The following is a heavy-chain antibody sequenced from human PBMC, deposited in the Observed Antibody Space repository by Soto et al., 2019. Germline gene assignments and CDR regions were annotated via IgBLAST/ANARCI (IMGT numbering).Heavy chain of an antibody. D-gene: IGHD4-17*01. CDR2: IYYSGST. V-gene: IGHV4-39*01. CDR3: ATTVTRWLPGVSVSDAFDI. J-gene: IGHJ3*02. Sequence: QLQLQESGPGLVKPSETLSLTCTVSGGSISSSSYYWGWIRQPPGKGMEWIGSIYYSGSTYYNPSLKSRVTISVDTSKNQFSLKLSSVTAADTAVYYCATTVTRWLPGVSVSDAFDIWGQGTMVTVSS. CDR1: GGSISSSSYY.